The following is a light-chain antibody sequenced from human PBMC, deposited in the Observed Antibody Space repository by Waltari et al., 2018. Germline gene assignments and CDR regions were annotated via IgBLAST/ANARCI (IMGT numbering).Light chain of an antibody. CDR3: QQRSNWPSYA. CDR1: QSLNNY. V-gene: IGKV3-11*01. CDR2: DSS. Sequence: EIVLTQSPATLSLSPGERATISCRASQSLNNYVAWYQQKPGQAPRLLIFDSSNRPPGIPARFSSSGSGTDFTLTISSLEPEDFAVYYCQQRSNWPSYAFGPGTKLEIK. J-gene: IGKJ2*01.